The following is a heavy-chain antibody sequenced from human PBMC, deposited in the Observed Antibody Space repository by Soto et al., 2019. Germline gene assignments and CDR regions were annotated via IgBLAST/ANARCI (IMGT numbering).Heavy chain of an antibody. J-gene: IGHJ6*02. CDR2: INPNSGAT. Sequence: ASVKVSCKASGYTFTGYYMHWVRQAPGQGLEWMGWINPNSGATNYAQKFQGWVTMTRDTSISTAHMEVSRLRSDDTAVYYCARGVSMVRGVLDPGMDVWGQATTVTVSS. CDR3: ARGVSMVRGVLDPGMDV. V-gene: IGHV1-2*04. CDR1: GYTFTGYY. D-gene: IGHD3-10*01.